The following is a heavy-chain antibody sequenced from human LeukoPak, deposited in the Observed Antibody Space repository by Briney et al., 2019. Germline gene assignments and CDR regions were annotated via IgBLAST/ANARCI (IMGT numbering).Heavy chain of an antibody. Sequence: GGSLRLSCAASGFTFSGYGMHWVRQAPGKGLEWVAFIRYDGSNKYYADSVKGRFTISRDNSKNTLYLQMNSLRAEDMAVYYCARGRRGYSGYDLGSWFDPWGQGTLVTASS. V-gene: IGHV3-30*02. D-gene: IGHD5-12*01. CDR1: GFTFSGYG. CDR3: ARGRRGYSGYDLGSWFDP. CDR2: IRYDGSNK. J-gene: IGHJ5*02.